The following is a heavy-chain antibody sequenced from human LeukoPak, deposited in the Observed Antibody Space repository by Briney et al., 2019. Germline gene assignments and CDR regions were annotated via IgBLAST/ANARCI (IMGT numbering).Heavy chain of an antibody. CDR3: ARGRSNVVVPAAMRFDY. CDR2: INHSGST. V-gene: IGHV4-34*01. D-gene: IGHD2-2*01. J-gene: IGHJ4*02. Sequence: SETLSLTCAVYGGSFSGYYWSWIRQPPGKGLEWIGEINHSGSTNYNPSLKSQVTISVDTSKNQFSLKLSSVTAADTAVYYCARGRSNVVVPAAMRFDYWGQGTLVTVSS. CDR1: GGSFSGYY.